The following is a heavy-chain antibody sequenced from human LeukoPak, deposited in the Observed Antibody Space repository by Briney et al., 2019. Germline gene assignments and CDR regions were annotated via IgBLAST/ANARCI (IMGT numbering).Heavy chain of an antibody. CDR1: GFTFSSYS. Sequence: SGGSLRLSCAASGFTFSSYSMNWVRQAPGKGLEWVSSISSSSSYIYYADSVKGRFTISRDNAKNSLYLQMNSLRAEDTAVYYCARRKRIAAAVNGMDVWGQGTTVTVSS. V-gene: IGHV3-21*01. D-gene: IGHD6-13*01. CDR3: ARRKRIAAAVNGMDV. CDR2: ISSSSSYI. J-gene: IGHJ6*02.